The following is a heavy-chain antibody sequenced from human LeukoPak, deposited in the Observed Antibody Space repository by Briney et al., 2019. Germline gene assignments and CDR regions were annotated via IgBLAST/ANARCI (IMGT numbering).Heavy chain of an antibody. J-gene: IGHJ6*03. D-gene: IGHD3-3*01. V-gene: IGHV1-46*03. Sequence: ASVKVSCKASGYTFTSYYMHWVRQAPGQGLEWMGIINPSGGSTSYAQKYRGRVTMTRDTSTSTVYMELSSLRSEDTAVYYCAREGVRNYDFWSGPAPYYYYMDVWGKGTTVTVSS. CDR1: GYTFTSYY. CDR2: INPSGGST. CDR3: AREGVRNYDFWSGPAPYYYYMDV.